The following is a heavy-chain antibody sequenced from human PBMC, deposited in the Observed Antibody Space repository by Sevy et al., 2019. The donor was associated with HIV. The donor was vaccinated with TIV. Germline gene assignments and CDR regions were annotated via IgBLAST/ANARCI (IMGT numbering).Heavy chain of an antibody. J-gene: IGHJ4*02. D-gene: IGHD6-13*01. Sequence: GGSLRLSCAASGFTFSSYAMNWVRQAPGEGLEWVSVISSSGDSRNYADSVKGRFTISRDNSKNTLYVKMNSLRAEDTAVYFCAKARHSSSWYSFDWWGQGTLVTVSS. CDR2: ISSSGDSR. V-gene: IGHV3-23*01. CDR1: GFTFSSYA. CDR3: AKARHSSSWYSFDW.